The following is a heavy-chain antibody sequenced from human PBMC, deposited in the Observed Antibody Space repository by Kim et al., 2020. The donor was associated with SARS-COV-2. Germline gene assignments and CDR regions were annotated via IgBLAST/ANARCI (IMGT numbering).Heavy chain of an antibody. Sequence: GGSLRLSCAASGFTFSSYWMHWVRQAPGKGLVWVSRINSDGSSTSYADSVKGRFTISRDNAKNTLYLQMNSLRAEDTAVYYCARVAGPSSYDFWSGYFYSYGMDVWGQGTTVTVSS. CDR1: GFTFSSYW. CDR3: ARVAGPSSYDFWSGYFYSYGMDV. CDR2: INSDGSST. V-gene: IGHV3-74*01. J-gene: IGHJ6*02. D-gene: IGHD3-3*01.